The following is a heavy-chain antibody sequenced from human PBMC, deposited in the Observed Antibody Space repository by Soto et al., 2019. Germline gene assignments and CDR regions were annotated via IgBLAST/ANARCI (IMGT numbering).Heavy chain of an antibody. D-gene: IGHD3-22*01. J-gene: IGHJ4*02. CDR1: GFSFSDYS. CDR3: AREARYDRGVYHYEGIDY. V-gene: IGHV3-23*01. CDR2: FSAGGDYR. Sequence: EVQLLQSGGGLAQPGGSLTLSCAASGFSFSDYSMNWVRRAPGKGLEWVSAFSAGGDYRHYADSVKGRFTISRDNSNNTVFLQMNSLRAEDTARYYCAREARYDRGVYHYEGIDYWGQGTLVTVSS.